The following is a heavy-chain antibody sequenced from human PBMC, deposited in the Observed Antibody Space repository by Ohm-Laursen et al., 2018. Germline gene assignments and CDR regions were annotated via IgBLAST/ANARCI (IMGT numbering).Heavy chain of an antibody. D-gene: IGHD6-19*01. CDR3: TARSGFAADVFDV. J-gene: IGHJ3*01. V-gene: IGHV3-73*01. CDR1: GFMFSDTA. Sequence: GSLRLSCTAPGFMFSDTAIFWVRQTSDKGLEWVGRIRSRDKNYEISYNPTATGRFTISRDDAKNTAYLQMNNLKTDDTAVYYCTARSGFAADVFDVWGQGTKVTVSS. CDR2: IRSRDKNYEI.